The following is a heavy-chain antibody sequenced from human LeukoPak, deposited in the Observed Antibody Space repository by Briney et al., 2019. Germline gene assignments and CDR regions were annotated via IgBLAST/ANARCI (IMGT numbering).Heavy chain of an antibody. Sequence: GGSLRLSCAASGFTFSSYAMHWVRQAPGKGLEWVAAISYDGSNKYYADSVKGRFTISRDNSKNTLYLQMNSLRAEDTAVYYCARDSSVRRDGYEEAPHYFDCWGQGTLVTVSS. CDR3: ARDSSVRRDGYEEAPHYFDC. J-gene: IGHJ4*02. V-gene: IGHV3-30*04. CDR2: ISYDGSNK. D-gene: IGHD5-24*01. CDR1: GFTFSSYA.